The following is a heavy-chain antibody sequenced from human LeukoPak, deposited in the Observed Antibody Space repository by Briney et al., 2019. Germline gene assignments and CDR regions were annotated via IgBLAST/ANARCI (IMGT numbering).Heavy chain of an antibody. V-gene: IGHV3-21*01. D-gene: IGHD2-8*01. Sequence: GGSLRLSYAASGFTFSGYNMNWVRQAPGKGLEWVSSLSASTTYIYYADSVKGRFTISRDNAKNSLYLQMNSLRGEDTAVYYCARGQNGFDYWGQGTLVTVSS. CDR3: ARGQNGFDY. CDR1: GFTFSGYN. J-gene: IGHJ4*02. CDR2: LSASTTYI.